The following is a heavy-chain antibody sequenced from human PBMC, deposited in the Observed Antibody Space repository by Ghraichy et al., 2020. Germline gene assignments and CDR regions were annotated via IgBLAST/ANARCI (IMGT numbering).Heavy chain of an antibody. D-gene: IGHD3-22*01. CDR1: GASISSGDFY. CDR2: VYYTGST. CDR3: ARRVSRNYWDNSGYFTP. J-gene: IGHJ5*02. V-gene: IGHV4-39*01. Sequence: SETLSLTCSVSGASISSGDFYWAWIRQPPGKGLEWLGSVYYTGSTYYSSSLKSRLTISQDKSSNQLSLKLTSLTAADTAVYYCARRVSRNYWDNSGYFTPWGQGTLVIVSS.